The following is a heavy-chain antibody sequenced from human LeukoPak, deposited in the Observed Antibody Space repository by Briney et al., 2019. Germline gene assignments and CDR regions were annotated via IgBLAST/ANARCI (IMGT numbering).Heavy chain of an antibody. V-gene: IGHV3-23*01. J-gene: IGHJ4*02. Sequence: PGGSLRLSCAASGFTFSSYAMSWVRQGPGKGLEWVSSITGSGGNTYYADSVKGRFTISRDNSKNTLYLQMNSLRAEDTAVYYCAKSRSSGYYYDYWGQGTLVTVSS. CDR3: AKSRSSGYYYDY. CDR1: GFTFSSYA. CDR2: ITGSGGNT. D-gene: IGHD3-22*01.